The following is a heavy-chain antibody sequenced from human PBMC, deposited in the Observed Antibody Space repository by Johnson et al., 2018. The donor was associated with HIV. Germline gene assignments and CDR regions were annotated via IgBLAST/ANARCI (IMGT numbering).Heavy chain of an antibody. CDR1: GFTFSDHW. D-gene: IGHD5-12*01. Sequence: VQLVESGGGLVQPGGSLRLSCGASGFTFSDHWMQWVRQAPGKGLEWVSVIYSGGSTYYADSVKGRFTISRDNSKNTLYLQMNSLRAEDTAVYYCARDRPSKWLRSNDDAFDIWGQGTMVTVSS. V-gene: IGHV3-66*01. CDR3: ARDRPSKWLRSNDDAFDI. J-gene: IGHJ3*02. CDR2: IYSGGST.